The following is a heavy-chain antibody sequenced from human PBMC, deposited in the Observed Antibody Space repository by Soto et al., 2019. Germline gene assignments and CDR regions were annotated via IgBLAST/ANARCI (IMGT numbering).Heavy chain of an antibody. CDR3: ARSGLWFGELVYYYYYGMDV. D-gene: IGHD3-10*01. V-gene: IGHV4-59*01. J-gene: IGHJ6*02. CDR2: IYYSGST. Sequence: SETLSLTCTVSGGSISSYYWSWIRQPPGKGLEWIGYIYYSGSTNYNPSLKSRVTISVDTSKNQFSLKLSSVTAADTAVYYCARSGLWFGELVYYYYYGMDVWGQGTTVTVS. CDR1: GGSISSYY.